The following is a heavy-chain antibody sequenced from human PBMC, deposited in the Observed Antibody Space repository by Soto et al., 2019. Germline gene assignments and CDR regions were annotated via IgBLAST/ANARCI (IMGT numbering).Heavy chain of an antibody. D-gene: IGHD3-16*01. J-gene: IGHJ5*02. CDR3: AKDIRSGPTLGGRLYARTKTVS. CDR1: GVTLDDYA. Sequence: PGGSLGLSCAASGVTLDDYAMHWVRQAPGKGLEWVSGISWNSGSIGYADSVKGRFTISRDNAKNSLYLQMNSLSAEETALYYCAKDIRSGPTLGGRLYARTKTVSWGPGPQVTV. V-gene: IGHV3-9*01. CDR2: ISWNSGSI.